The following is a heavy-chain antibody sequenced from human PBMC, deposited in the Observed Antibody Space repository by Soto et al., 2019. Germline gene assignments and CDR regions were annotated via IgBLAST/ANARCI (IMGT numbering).Heavy chain of an antibody. Sequence: SETLSLTCAVSGGSFRGFYWTWIRQSPGKGLEWLGDINHVGITNYNPSLKSRVSIPVDTSKNQFSLKLSSVTAADTAVYYCARQRPTDGRWEFANYYGMDVWGQGTPVTVSS. D-gene: IGHD1-26*01. CDR1: GGSFRGFY. J-gene: IGHJ6*02. CDR3: ARQRPTDGRWEFANYYGMDV. CDR2: INHVGIT. V-gene: IGHV4-34*01.